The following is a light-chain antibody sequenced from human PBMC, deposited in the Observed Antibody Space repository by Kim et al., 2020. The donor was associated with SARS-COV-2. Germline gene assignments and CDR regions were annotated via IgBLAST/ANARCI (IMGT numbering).Light chain of an antibody. CDR2: WAS. CDR1: QSVLYSSNNKNY. J-gene: IGKJ2*01. Sequence: DIVMTQSPASLAVSLGERATINCKSSQSVLYSSNNKNYLAWYQQKPGQPPKLLISWASTRESGVPDRFSGSGSGTAFTLTINSLQAEDVAVYYCQEYYSAPYTFGLGTKVDIK. V-gene: IGKV4-1*01. CDR3: QEYYSAPYT.